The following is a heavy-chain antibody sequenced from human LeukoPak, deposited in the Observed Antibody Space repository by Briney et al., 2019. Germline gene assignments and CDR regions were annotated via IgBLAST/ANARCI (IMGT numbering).Heavy chain of an antibody. CDR3: ASPPVYDFWSGYVGGYYMDV. V-gene: IGHV4-34*01. CDR2: INHSGST. Sequence: PSETLSLTCAVYGGSFSGYYWSWIRQPPGKGVEWIGEINHSGSTNYNPSLKSRVTISVDTSKNQFSLKLSSVTAADTAVYYCASPPVYDFWSGYVGGYYMDVWGKGTTVTVSS. CDR1: GGSFSGYY. D-gene: IGHD3-3*01. J-gene: IGHJ6*03.